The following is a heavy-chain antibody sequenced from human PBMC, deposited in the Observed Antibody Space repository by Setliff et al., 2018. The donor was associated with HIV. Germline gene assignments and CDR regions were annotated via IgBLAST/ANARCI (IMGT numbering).Heavy chain of an antibody. CDR2: ISSSGSTI. D-gene: IGHD3-3*01. CDR3: SGTIFGVVTKWDY. J-gene: IGHJ4*02. Sequence: GGSLRLSCAASGFTFSDYYMSWIRQAPGKGLEWVSYISSSGSTIYYADSVKGRFTISRDNAKNSLYLQMNSLRAEDTAVYYCSGTIFGVVTKWDYWGQGTLVTVSS. V-gene: IGHV3-11*01. CDR1: GFTFSDYY.